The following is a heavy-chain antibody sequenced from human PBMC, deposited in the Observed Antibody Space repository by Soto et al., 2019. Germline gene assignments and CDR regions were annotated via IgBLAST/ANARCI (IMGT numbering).Heavy chain of an antibody. Sequence: GESLKISFKGSGYSFTSYWIGWVRQMPGKGLEWMGIIYPGDSDTRYSPSFQGQVTISADKSISTAYLQWSSLKASDTAMYYCASYLGGGGYYYGMDVWGQGTTVTVFS. D-gene: IGHD3-16*01. CDR2: IYPGDSDT. CDR3: ASYLGGGGYYYGMDV. V-gene: IGHV5-51*01. J-gene: IGHJ6*02. CDR1: GYSFTSYW.